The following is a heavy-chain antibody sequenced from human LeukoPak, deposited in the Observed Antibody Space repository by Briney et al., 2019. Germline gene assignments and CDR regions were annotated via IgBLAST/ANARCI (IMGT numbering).Heavy chain of an antibody. D-gene: IGHD3-22*01. V-gene: IGHV3-11*03. J-gene: IGHJ4*02. CDR3: ARYYQDNSGFYPYLDY. CDR2: INRSGSNT. Sequence: GGSLRLSCAASGIIFSDFYMSWVRQAPGKGLEWISDINRSGSNTKYADSVKGRFTISRDNAKNSLYLQINSLRVEDTAVYYCARYYQDNSGFYPYLDYWGQGTLVTVSS. CDR1: GIIFSDFY.